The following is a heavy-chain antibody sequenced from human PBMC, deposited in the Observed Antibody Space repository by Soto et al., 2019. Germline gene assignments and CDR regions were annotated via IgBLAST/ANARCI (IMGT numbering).Heavy chain of an antibody. V-gene: IGHV3-48*02. J-gene: IGHJ6*02. CDR3: ARVWGMHYDFWSGPPYYGMDV. CDR2: ISSSSSTI. D-gene: IGHD3-3*01. CDR1: GFSFNSYS. Sequence: GGSLRLSCAASGFSFNSYSMNWVRQAPGKGLEWVSYISSSSSTIYYADSVKGRFTISRDNAKNSLYLQMNSLRDEDTAVYYCARVWGMHYDFWSGPPYYGMDVWGQGTTVTVSS.